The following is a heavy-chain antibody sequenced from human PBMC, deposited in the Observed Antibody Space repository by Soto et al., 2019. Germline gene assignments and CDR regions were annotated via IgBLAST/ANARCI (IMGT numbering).Heavy chain of an antibody. Sequence: SETLSLTCAVYGGSFSGYYWSWIRQPPGKGLEWIGEINHSGSTNYNPSLKSRVTISVDTSKNQFSLKLSSVTAADTAVYYCARGVGTTRPAYYYYYMDVWGKGTTVTVSS. CDR3: ARGVGTTRPAYYYYYMDV. CDR2: INHSGST. J-gene: IGHJ6*03. D-gene: IGHD4-17*01. CDR1: GGSFSGYY. V-gene: IGHV4-34*01.